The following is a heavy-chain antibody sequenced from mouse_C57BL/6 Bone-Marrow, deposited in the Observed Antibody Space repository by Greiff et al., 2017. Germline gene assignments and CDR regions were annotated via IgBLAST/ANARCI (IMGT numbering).Heavy chain of an antibody. CDR3: ARNAYYSNYAWFAY. D-gene: IGHD2-5*01. CDR2: IWTGGGT. V-gene: IGHV2-9-1*01. CDR1: GFSLTSYA. Sequence: VNVVESGPGLVAPSQSLSITCTVSGFSLTSYAISWVRQPPGKGLEWLGVIWTGGGTNYNSALKSRLSISKDNSKSQVFLKMNSLQTDDTARYYCARNAYYSNYAWFAYWGQGTLVTVSA. J-gene: IGHJ3*01.